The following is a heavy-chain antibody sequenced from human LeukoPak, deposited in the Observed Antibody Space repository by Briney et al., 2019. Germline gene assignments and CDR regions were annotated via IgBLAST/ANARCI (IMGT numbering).Heavy chain of an antibody. CDR1: GSIFTSYW. Sequence: GASLQISGQGSGSIFTSYWIGGVRQLPGKGLEWMGIIYPGDSYTRYSPSFQGQVTISPDKSITTAYLQLSTLKASDTAMYYCARRGRSGSYRQDAFDIWGQGTMVTVSS. V-gene: IGHV5-51*01. CDR3: ARRGRSGSYRQDAFDI. J-gene: IGHJ3*02. D-gene: IGHD1-26*01. CDR2: IYPGDSYT.